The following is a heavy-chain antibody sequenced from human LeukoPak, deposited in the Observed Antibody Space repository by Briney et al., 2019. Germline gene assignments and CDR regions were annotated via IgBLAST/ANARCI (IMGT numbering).Heavy chain of an antibody. CDR2: IIPILGIA. CDR1: GYTFTGYY. CDR3: ARDQGYYYDSTGYVFDS. D-gene: IGHD3-22*01. J-gene: IGHJ4*02. Sequence: GASVKVSCKASGYTFTGYYMHWVRQAPGQGLEWMGRIIPILGIANYAQKFQGRVTITADKSTSTAYMELSSLRSEDTAVYYCARDQGYYYDSTGYVFDSWGQGTLVTVSS. V-gene: IGHV1-69*04.